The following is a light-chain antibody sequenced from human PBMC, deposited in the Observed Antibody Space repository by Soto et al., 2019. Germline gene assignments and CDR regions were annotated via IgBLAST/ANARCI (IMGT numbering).Light chain of an antibody. CDR3: HQYKSLCT. CDR1: QSISTW. CDR2: DAS. V-gene: IGKV1-5*01. Sequence: DIQMNQSPSTLSASAGDRVTITCRASQSISTWLAWYQQKPGQAPKLLIFDASTLEGGVPSRFSGSGSGTELIITISSLQPNDSATYSCHQYKSLCTFGQGTKLEIK. J-gene: IGKJ2*01.